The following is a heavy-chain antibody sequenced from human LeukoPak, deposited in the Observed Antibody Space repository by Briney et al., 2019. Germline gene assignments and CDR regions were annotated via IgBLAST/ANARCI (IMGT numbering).Heavy chain of an antibody. D-gene: IGHD4-17*01. CDR2: IIPIFGTA. V-gene: IGHV1-69*13. CDR1: GGTFSSYA. Sequence: SVKVSCKASGGTFSSYAISWERQAPGQGLEWMGGIIPIFGTANYAQKFQGRVTITADESTSTAYMELSSLRSEDTAVYYCARGPDYGDHGPDWYFDLWGRGTLVTVSS. J-gene: IGHJ2*01. CDR3: ARGPDYGDHGPDWYFDL.